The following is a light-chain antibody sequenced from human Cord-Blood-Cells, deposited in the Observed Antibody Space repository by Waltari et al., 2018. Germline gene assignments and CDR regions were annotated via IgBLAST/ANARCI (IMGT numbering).Light chain of an antibody. CDR1: SSYVGGYNY. CDR3: CSYAGSYTSYV. J-gene: IGLJ1*01. Sequence: QSALTQPRSVSGSPGQSVTISCTGTSSYVGGYNYVPWYQQHPGKAPKLMIYDVSKRPSGVPDRFSGSKSGNTASLTISGLQAEDEADYYCCSYAGSYTSYVFGTGTKVTVL. V-gene: IGLV2-11*01. CDR2: DVS.